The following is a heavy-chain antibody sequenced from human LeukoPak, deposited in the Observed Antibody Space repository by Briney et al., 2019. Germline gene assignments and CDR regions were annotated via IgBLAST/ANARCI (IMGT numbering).Heavy chain of an antibody. Sequence: PSEALSLTCTVSGGSISSSSYYWGWIRQPPGKGLEWIGSIYYSGSTYYNPSLKSRVTISVDTSKNQFSLKLSSVTAADTAVYYCARDQYYDILTGYYTGFPPFDPWGQGTLVTVSS. D-gene: IGHD3-9*01. CDR3: ARDQYYDILTGYYTGFPPFDP. J-gene: IGHJ5*02. CDR1: GGSISSSSYY. V-gene: IGHV4-39*07. CDR2: IYYSGST.